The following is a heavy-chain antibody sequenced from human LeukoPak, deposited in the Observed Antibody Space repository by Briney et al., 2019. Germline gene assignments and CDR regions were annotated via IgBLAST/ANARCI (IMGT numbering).Heavy chain of an antibody. Sequence: GASVKVSCKASGGTFSSYAISWVRQAPGQGLEWMGRIIPIFGTANYAQKFQGRVTITTDESTSTAYMELSSLRSEDTAVYYCARESGSSGPTDSTELDYWGQGTLVTVSS. V-gene: IGHV1-69*05. D-gene: IGHD3-10*01. J-gene: IGHJ4*02. CDR3: ARESGSSGPTDSTELDY. CDR1: GGTFSSYA. CDR2: IIPIFGTA.